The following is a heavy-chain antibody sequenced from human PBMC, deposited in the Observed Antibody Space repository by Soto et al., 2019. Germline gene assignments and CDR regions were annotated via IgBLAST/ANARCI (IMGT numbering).Heavy chain of an antibody. CDR2: ISYDGSNK. D-gene: IGHD3-3*01. Sequence: TGGSLRLSCAASGFTFSSYAMHWVRQAPGKGLEWVAVISYDGSNKYYADSVKGRFTISRDNSKNTLYLQMNSLRAEDTAVYYCARVLALRDLPYFDYWGQGTLVTVSS. CDR3: ARVLALRDLPYFDY. J-gene: IGHJ4*02. V-gene: IGHV3-30-3*01. CDR1: GFTFSSYA.